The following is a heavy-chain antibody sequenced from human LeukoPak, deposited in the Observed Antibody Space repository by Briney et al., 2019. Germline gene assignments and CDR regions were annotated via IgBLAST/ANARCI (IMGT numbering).Heavy chain of an antibody. J-gene: IGHJ4*02. D-gene: IGHD1-1*01. CDR1: GFTVSRTY. CDR3: ASLWGDYWNIDY. CDR2: IYSRGNT. Sequence: PGGSLRLSCAASGFTVSRTYMTWVRQAPGKGLEWVSIIYSRGNTYYADSVKGRFTISRDNSKNALYLQMNNLRGEDTAMYYCASLWGDYWNIDYWGQGTLVAVSS. V-gene: IGHV3-53*01.